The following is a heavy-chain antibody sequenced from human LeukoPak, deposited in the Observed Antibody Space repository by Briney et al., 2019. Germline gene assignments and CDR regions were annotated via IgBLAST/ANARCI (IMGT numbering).Heavy chain of an antibody. CDR3: ARDPGSNWFDP. V-gene: IGHV1-2*02. CDR1: GYTFTCYY. Sequence: ASVKVSCKASGYTFTCYYIHWVRQAPGQGLEWMGWINPNSGGTNYAQKFQGRVTMTRDTSISTAYMELSSLISDDTAVYYCARDPGSNWFDPWGQGTLVTVSS. CDR2: INPNSGGT. D-gene: IGHD3-10*01. J-gene: IGHJ5*02.